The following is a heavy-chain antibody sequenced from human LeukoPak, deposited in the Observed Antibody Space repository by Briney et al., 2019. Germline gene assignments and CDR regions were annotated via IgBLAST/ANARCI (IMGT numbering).Heavy chain of an antibody. V-gene: IGHV4-59*02. CDR1: GGSVSDYY. CDR3: ARFRGLSTAFFADGDYYYYMDV. J-gene: IGHJ6*03. Sequence: SETLSLTCTISGGSVSDYYWSWIRQSPGKGLEWIGYIYHTGSTSYSPSLKSRVTISADTSQNQFSLKLSSVTAADTAVYYCARFRGLSTAFFADGDYYYYMDVWGKGTTVTVSS. CDR2: IYHTGST. D-gene: IGHD2/OR15-2a*01.